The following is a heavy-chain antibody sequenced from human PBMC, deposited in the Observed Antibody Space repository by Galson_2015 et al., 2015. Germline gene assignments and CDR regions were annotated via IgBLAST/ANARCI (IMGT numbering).Heavy chain of an antibody. D-gene: IGHD1-26*01. CDR3: ARDIRGAVYFDY. CDR2: IDYSGST. CDR1: GGSVSSVSHY. Sequence: ETLSLTCTVSGGSVSSVSHYWSWIRQPPGKGLEWIGFIDYSGSTNYSPSLKSRLTMSPDTSKNQFSLQLNSVTAADTAVYYCARDIRGAVYFDYWGQGTLVTVSS. J-gene: IGHJ4*02. V-gene: IGHV4-61*01.